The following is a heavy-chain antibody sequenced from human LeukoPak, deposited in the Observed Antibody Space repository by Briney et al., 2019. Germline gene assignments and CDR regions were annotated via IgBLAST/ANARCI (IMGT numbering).Heavy chain of an antibody. CDR2: IRHDEANS. J-gene: IGHJ4*02. CDR1: GFTFSSYW. Sequence: GGSLRLSCAASGFTFSSYWMHWVRQAPGKGLEWVAVIRHDEANSFYADSVQGRFTISRDTSKKLLYLQMNSLRVEDTAVYYCAKEYTPSSPLGELDSWGQGTLVTVSS. V-gene: IGHV3-30*02. CDR3: AKEYTPSSPLGELDS. D-gene: IGHD6-6*01.